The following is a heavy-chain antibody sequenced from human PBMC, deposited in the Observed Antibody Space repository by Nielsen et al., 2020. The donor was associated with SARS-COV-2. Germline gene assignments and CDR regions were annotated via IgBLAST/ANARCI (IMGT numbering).Heavy chain of an antibody. V-gene: IGHV4-39*01. CDR3: ARAPLDSSSWGYYYYYYMDV. CDR2: IYYSGST. D-gene: IGHD6-13*01. J-gene: IGHJ6*03. Sequence: WIRQPPGKGLEWIGSIYYSGSTYYNPSLKSRVTISVDTSKNQFSLKLSSVTPEDTAVYYCARAPLDSSSWGYYYYYYMDVWGKGTTVTVSS.